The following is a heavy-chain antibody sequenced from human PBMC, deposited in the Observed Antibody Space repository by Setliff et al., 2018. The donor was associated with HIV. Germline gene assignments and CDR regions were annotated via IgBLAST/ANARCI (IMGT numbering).Heavy chain of an antibody. CDR3: ARARSHYDSSGYYGYNFYYMDV. CDR1: GGSISRSSYY. CDR2: IYFSGTT. Sequence: SETLSLTCTVSGGSISRSSYYWGWIRQAPGKGLEWIGHIYFSGTTNYNPSLQSRVTMSVDPSKNQFSLTLTSVTAADTAVYYCARARSHYDSSGYYGYNFYYMDVWGQGTTVTVS. J-gene: IGHJ6*03. D-gene: IGHD3-22*01. V-gene: IGHV4-61*05.